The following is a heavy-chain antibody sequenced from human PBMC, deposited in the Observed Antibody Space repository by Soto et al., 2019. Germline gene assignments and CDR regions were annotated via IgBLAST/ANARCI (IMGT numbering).Heavy chain of an antibody. V-gene: IGHV1-69*01. CDR2: IIPIYGTA. Sequence: QVQLVQSGAEVKKPGSSVKVSCKASGGTFSSYAISWVRQAPGQGLEWMGGIIPIYGTAHYAQKFQGRVTITADESTSTAYMELSSLRSEDTAVYYCARNGVEIAPPAYYFDYWGQGTLVTVSS. CDR3: ARNGVEIAPPAYYFDY. CDR1: GGTFSSYA. D-gene: IGHD2-21*01. J-gene: IGHJ4*02.